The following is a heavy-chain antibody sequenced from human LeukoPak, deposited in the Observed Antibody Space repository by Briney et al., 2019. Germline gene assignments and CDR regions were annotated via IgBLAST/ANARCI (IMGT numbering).Heavy chain of an antibody. V-gene: IGHV4-61*01. CDR3: ARNWYSSGWYDY. Sequence: PSETLSLTCTVSGGSISSSSYYWSWIRQPPGKGLEWIGYIYYSGSTNYNPSLKSRVTISVDTSKNQFSLKLSSVTAADTAVYYCARNWYSSGWYDYWGQGTLVTVSS. CDR1: GGSISSSSYY. D-gene: IGHD6-19*01. CDR2: IYYSGST. J-gene: IGHJ4*02.